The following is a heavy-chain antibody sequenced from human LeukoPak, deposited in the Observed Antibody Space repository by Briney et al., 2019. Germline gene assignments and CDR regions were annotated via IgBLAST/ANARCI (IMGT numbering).Heavy chain of an antibody. CDR2: FYYIGST. V-gene: IGHV4-59*12. Sequence: PSETLSLTCTVSGGSISSYYWSWIRQPPGKGLEWIGSFYYIGSTNYNPSLKSRVTISVDKSKNQLSLNLTSVTAADTAVYYCSRENGAFSPFGYWGQGTLVTVLS. CDR1: GGSISSYY. CDR3: SRENGAFSPFGY. J-gene: IGHJ4*02. D-gene: IGHD2-8*01.